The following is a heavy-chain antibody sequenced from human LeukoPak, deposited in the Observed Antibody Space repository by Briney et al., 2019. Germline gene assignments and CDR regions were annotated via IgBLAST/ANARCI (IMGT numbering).Heavy chain of an antibody. Sequence: ASVKVSCKAANYRFTSYGISWVRQAPGQGLEWMGRISGYNGDTIYAQKFQGRLTMTTDTSTSTAYMELRSLRSGDTAVYYCATDRTDHLLSLYYMDVWGEGTVVTVSS. CDR3: ATDRTDHLLSLYYMDV. J-gene: IGHJ6*03. CDR2: ISGYNGDT. CDR1: NYRFTSYG. V-gene: IGHV1-18*01. D-gene: IGHD3-22*01.